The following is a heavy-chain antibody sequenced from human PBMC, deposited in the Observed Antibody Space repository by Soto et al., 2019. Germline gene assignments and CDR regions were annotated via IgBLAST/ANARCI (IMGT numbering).Heavy chain of an antibody. D-gene: IGHD2-21*02. CDR1: GGSISSGGYY. CDR3: ARVCGGDCHSGMDV. J-gene: IGHJ6*02. V-gene: IGHV4-31*03. Sequence: QVQLQESGPGLVKPSQTLSLTCTVSGGSISSGGYYWTWIRQHPGKGLEWIGYIYYSGSTYYHPSLKSRVTISVDTSKNKFSLKLSSVTAADTAVYYCARVCGGDCHSGMDVWGQGTTVTVSS. CDR2: IYYSGST.